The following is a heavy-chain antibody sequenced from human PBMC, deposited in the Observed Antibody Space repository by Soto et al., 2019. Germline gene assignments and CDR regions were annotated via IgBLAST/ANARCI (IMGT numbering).Heavy chain of an antibody. CDR1: GFTFSSYG. CDR3: AKSGVVVITEYYFDY. Sequence: PGSYLRLSCAASGFTFSSYGMHWVRQAPGKGLEWVAVISYDGSNKYYADSVKGRFTISRDNSKNTLYLQMNSLRAEDTAVYYCAKSGVVVITEYYFDYWGQGTLVTVSS. CDR2: ISYDGSNK. J-gene: IGHJ4*02. D-gene: IGHD3-22*01. V-gene: IGHV3-30*18.